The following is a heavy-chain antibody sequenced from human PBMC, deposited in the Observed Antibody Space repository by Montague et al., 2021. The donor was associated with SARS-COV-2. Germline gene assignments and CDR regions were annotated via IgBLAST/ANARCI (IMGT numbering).Heavy chain of an antibody. CDR1: GGSISSYNYS. CDR3: AREEWVALGIAAAGSMVYCGIDV. CDR2: IYASAST. J-gene: IGHJ6*02. Sequence: TLSLTCTVSGGSISSYNYSWSWHPQRAGKGLVWNVRIYASASTNPNLSLQIRVTIAADTTKNPFSLKLVTVTAADTAVYYCAREEWVALGIAAAGSMVYCGIDVWGQGTTVTVSS. V-gene: IGHV4-61*02. D-gene: IGHD6-13*01.